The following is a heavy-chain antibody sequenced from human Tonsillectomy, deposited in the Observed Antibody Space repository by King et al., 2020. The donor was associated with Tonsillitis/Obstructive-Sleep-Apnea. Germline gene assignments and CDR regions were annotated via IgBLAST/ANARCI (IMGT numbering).Heavy chain of an antibody. CDR1: GLTFADAW. CDR3: TPLGGWGL. V-gene: IGHV3-15*07. D-gene: IGHD6-19*01. Sequence: VQLVESGGGLVKPGGSLRLSCAVSGLTFADAWLNWVRQAPEKGLEWVGRIKSKSDGETIDYAAPVKGRFTISRDDSKNTLYLEMNRLKIEDSAVYYCTPLGGWGLWGQGTMVTVSS. J-gene: IGHJ3*01. CDR2: IKSKSDGETI.